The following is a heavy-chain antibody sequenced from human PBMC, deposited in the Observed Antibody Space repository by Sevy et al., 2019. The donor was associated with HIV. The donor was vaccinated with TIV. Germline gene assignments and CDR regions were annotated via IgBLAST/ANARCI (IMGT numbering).Heavy chain of an antibody. D-gene: IGHD3-9*01. CDR1: GGSISSSSYY. Sequence: SETLSLTCTVSGGSISSSSYYWGWIRQPPGKGLEWIGSIYYSGSTYYNPSLKSRVTISVDTSKNQFSLKLSSVTVADTAVYYCARGIGGYDILTGYNAIRSPFDYWGQGTLVTVSS. CDR3: ARGIGGYDILTGYNAIRSPFDY. J-gene: IGHJ4*02. CDR2: IYYSGST. V-gene: IGHV4-39*01.